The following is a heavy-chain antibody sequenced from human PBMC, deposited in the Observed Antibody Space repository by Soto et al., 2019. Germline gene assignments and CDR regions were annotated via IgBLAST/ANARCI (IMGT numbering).Heavy chain of an antibody. D-gene: IGHD2-2*01. CDR2: ISAYNGNT. J-gene: IGHJ5*02. V-gene: IGHV1-18*01. Sequence: DSVKVSGNASGYTLISHDISWVRHAPGQGLEWMGWISAYNGNTNYDQKLQGRVTMTTDTSKRTAYMELRSLRSDDTAVYYCARVVHQDQHNWFDPWGQGTMVPVPS. CDR3: ARVVHQDQHNWFDP. CDR1: GYTLISHD.